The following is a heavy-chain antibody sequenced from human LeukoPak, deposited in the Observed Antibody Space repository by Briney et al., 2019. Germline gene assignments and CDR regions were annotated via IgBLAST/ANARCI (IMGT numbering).Heavy chain of an antibody. Sequence: ASVKVSCKASGYTFTGYYMHWVRQAPGQRLEWMGWINAGNGNTKYSQKFQGRVTITRDTSASTAYMELSSLRSEDTAVYYCARSHVLLWFGPRSGDYYYYYGMDVWGKGTTVTVSS. CDR1: GYTFTGYY. V-gene: IGHV1-3*01. J-gene: IGHJ6*04. CDR2: INAGNGNT. D-gene: IGHD3-10*01. CDR3: ARSHVLLWFGPRSGDYYYYYGMDV.